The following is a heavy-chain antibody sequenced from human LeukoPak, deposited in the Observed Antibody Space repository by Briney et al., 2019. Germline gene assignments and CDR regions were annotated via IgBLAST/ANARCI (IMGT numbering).Heavy chain of an antibody. CDR2: IYYSGST. CDR3: ARDLGYGDAFDI. J-gene: IGHJ3*02. Sequence: SETLSLTCTVSGGSISSYYRSWIRQPPGKGLEWIGYIYYSGSTNYNPSLKSRVTISVDTSKNQFSLKLSSVTAADTAVYYRARDLGYGDAFDIWGQGTVVTVSS. V-gene: IGHV4-59*01. D-gene: IGHD2-15*01. CDR1: GGSISSYY.